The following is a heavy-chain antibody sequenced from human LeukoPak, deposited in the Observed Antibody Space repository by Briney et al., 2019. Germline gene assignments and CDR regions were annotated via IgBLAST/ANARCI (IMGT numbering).Heavy chain of an antibody. CDR1: GGSISSSSYY. J-gene: IGHJ3*02. CDR2: IYYSGST. D-gene: IGHD6-19*01. Sequence: SETLSLTCTVSGGSISSSSYYWGWIRQPPGKGLEWIGSIYYSGSTYYNPSLKSRVTISVDTSKNQFSLKLSSVTAADTAVYYCARGHLVGGWFKYDAFDIWGQGTMVTVSS. V-gene: IGHV4-39*07. CDR3: ARGHLVGGWFKYDAFDI.